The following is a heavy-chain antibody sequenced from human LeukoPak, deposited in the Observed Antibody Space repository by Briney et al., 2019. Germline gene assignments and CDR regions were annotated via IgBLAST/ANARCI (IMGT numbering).Heavy chain of an antibody. J-gene: IGHJ5*02. CDR1: GASISSGDHY. CDR2: IYYSGAT. V-gene: IGHV4-30-4*08. Sequence: SETLSLTCTVSGASISSGDHYWSWIRQPPGKGLEWIGYIYYSGATYYNPSLKSRVGISVDTSKNQFSLKLRSVTAADTAIYYCARDRRGYYGSGSNWFDPWGQGTLITVST. CDR3: ARDRRGYYGSGSNWFDP. D-gene: IGHD3-10*01.